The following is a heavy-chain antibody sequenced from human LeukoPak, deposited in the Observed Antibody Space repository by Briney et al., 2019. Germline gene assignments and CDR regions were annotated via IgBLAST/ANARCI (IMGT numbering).Heavy chain of an antibody. CDR3: ARGRYIDSARGKTIDSGSYNVFDR. CDR1: GYSISSGYY. D-gene: IGHD3-10*01. CDR2: IYHSGST. V-gene: IGHV4-38-2*02. Sequence: SETLSLTFTVSGYSISSGYYWGWIRQPPGKGLEWIGSIYHSGSTYYNPSLKSRVTISVDTSKNHFSLKLSSVTAADTAVYYCARGRYIDSARGKTIDSGSYNVFDRWGQGTLVTVSS. J-gene: IGHJ4*02.